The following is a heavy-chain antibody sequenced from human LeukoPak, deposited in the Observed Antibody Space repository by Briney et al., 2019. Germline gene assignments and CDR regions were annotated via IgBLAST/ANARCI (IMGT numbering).Heavy chain of an antibody. D-gene: IGHD3-22*01. CDR2: ISYDGNNE. CDR3: ARGRNLVAISGYFDY. J-gene: IGHJ4*02. Sequence: TGRSLRLSCAASGFTFSNYAMHWVRQAPGKGLEWVTTISYDGNNEYYADSVKGRFTISRDNSKNTLYLQVNSLRAEDTAVYYCARGRNLVAISGYFDYWGQGALVTVSS. CDR1: GFTFSNYA. V-gene: IGHV3-30-3*01.